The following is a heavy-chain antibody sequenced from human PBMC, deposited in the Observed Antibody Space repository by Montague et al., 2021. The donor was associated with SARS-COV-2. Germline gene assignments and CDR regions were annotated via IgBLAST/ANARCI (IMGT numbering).Heavy chain of an antibody. V-gene: IGHV4-34*01. CDR2: INHSGST. D-gene: IGHD4-17*01. CDR3: ARGRTVTTFYYYYGMDV. J-gene: IGHJ6*02. Sequence: SETLSLTCAVYGGSFSGYYWSWIRQPPGKGLEWIGEINHSGSTNYNPSLKSRVTISVDTSKNQFSLKLSSVTAADTAVYYCARGRTVTTFYYYYGMDVRGQGNTVTVSS. CDR1: GGSFSGYY.